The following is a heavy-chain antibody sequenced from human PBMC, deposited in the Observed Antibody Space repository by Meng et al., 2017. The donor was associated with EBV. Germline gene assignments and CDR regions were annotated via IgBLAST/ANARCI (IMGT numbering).Heavy chain of an antibody. V-gene: IGHV1-3*01. CDR2: INAGNGNT. Sequence: QVQLVLLGAEVKKPGASVKVSCKASGYTFTSYAMHWVRQAPGQRLEWMGWINAGNGNTKYSQKFQGRVTITRDTSASTAYMELSSLRSEDTAVYYCARSGATIFGVVIPTYYFDYWGQGTLVTVSS. D-gene: IGHD3-3*01. CDR1: GYTFTSYA. J-gene: IGHJ4*02. CDR3: ARSGATIFGVVIPTYYFDY.